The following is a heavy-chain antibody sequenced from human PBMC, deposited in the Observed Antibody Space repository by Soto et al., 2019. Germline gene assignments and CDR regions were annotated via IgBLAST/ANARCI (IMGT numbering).Heavy chain of an antibody. V-gene: IGHV4-30-4*01. D-gene: IGHD2-15*01. Sequence: QVQLLESGPGLVKPSQTLSLTCSVSGDSISTVDYFWAWVRQPPGQSLEYIGYIYTSATTYYNPSVESRVAISLDTSKSHFPRNVTSLTAADTAVYSWARGRYCLAGRCFPNWFDSWGQGTLVTVAS. CDR2: IYTSATT. CDR1: GDSISTVDYF. CDR3: ARGRYCLAGRCFPNWFDS. J-gene: IGHJ5*01.